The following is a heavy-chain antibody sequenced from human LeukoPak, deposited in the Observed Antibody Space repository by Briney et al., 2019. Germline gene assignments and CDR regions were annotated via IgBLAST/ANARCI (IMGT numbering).Heavy chain of an antibody. J-gene: IGHJ5*02. D-gene: IGHD2-2*01. V-gene: IGHV3-23*01. CDR2: ISGSGGST. CDR3: AKAHAVPFLSPSFDP. CDR1: GFTFSSYA. Sequence: GGSLRLSCAASGFTFSSYAMSWVRQAPGKGLEWVSAISGSGGSTYYADSVKGRFTISRGNSKNTLYLQMNSLRAEDTAVYYCAKAHAVPFLSPSFDPCGPATLVTDSA.